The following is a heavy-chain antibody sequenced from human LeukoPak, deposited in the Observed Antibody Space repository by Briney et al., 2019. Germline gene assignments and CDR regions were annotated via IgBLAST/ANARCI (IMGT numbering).Heavy chain of an antibody. CDR1: GFSFSNFA. Sequence: PGRSLRLSCAASGFSFSNFAIHWVRQAPGKGLEWLAVISHNGGTKHYADSVKGRFTISRDNSNNSLSLQMNSLSAEDTAVYFCARARGRWHLLPLDFWGQGTLVTVSS. J-gene: IGHJ4*02. D-gene: IGHD1-26*01. CDR2: ISHNGGTK. CDR3: ARARGRWHLLPLDF. V-gene: IGHV3-30*04.